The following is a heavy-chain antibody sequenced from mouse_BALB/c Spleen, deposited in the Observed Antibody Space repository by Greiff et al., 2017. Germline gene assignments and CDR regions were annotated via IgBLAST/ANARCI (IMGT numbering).Heavy chain of an antibody. Sequence: QVQLQQPGAELVRPGASVKLSCKASGYTFTSYWINWVKQRPGQGLEWIGNIYPSDSYTNYNQKFKDKATLTVDKSSSTAYMQLSSPTSEDSAVYYCTNSPYYYGSSGFDYWGQGTTLTVSS. V-gene: IGHV1-69*02. CDR1: GYTFTSYW. CDR2: IYPSDSYT. J-gene: IGHJ2*01. D-gene: IGHD1-1*01. CDR3: TNSPYYYGSSGFDY.